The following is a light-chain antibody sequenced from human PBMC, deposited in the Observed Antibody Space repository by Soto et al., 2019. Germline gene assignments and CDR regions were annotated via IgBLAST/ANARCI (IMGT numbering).Light chain of an antibody. CDR2: DVS. J-gene: IGLJ1*01. CDR3: SSYTTSSTPHYV. CDR1: SSDVGGYNS. V-gene: IGLV2-14*03. Sequence: QSVLTQPASVSGSPGQSITISCTGTSSDVGGYNSVSWYQHLPGKAPKLMIFDVSDRPSGVSSRFSGSKSGNTASLTIFGLQAEDEADYYSSSYTTSSTPHYVFGPGTKVTVL.